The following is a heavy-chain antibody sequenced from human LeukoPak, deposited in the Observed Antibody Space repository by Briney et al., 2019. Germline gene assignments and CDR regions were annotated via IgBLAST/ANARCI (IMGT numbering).Heavy chain of an antibody. J-gene: IGHJ4*02. V-gene: IGHV4-39*01. D-gene: IGHD4/OR15-4a*01. CDR2: IYYSGST. Sequence: PSETLSLTCTVSGGSAGSISSSNYYWGWVRQPPGKGLEWIGSIYYSGSTYYNPSLKSRVTISVDTSKNQFSLRLSSVTAADTAVYYCAGLVNMGFAYWGQGTLVTVSS. CDR3: AGLVNMGFAY. CDR1: GGSAGSISSSNYY.